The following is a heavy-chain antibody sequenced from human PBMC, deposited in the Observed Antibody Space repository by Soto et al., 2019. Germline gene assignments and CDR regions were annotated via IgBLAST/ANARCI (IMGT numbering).Heavy chain of an antibody. Sequence: SSETLSLTCTVSGGSISSYYWSWIRQPPGKGLEWIGYIYYSGSTNYNPSLKSRVTISVDTSKNQFSLKLSSVTAADTAAYYCARGSGYSGYDGGQLVRGYYFDYWGQGTLVTVSS. D-gene: IGHD5-12*01. CDR1: GGSISSYY. V-gene: IGHV4-59*01. CDR2: IYYSGST. J-gene: IGHJ4*02. CDR3: ARGSGYSGYDGGQLVRGYYFDY.